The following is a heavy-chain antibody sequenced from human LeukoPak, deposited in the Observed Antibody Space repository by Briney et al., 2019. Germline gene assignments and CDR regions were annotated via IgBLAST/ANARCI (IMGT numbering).Heavy chain of an antibody. J-gene: IGHJ4*02. Sequence: GGSLRLSCAASGFTFSSYSMNWVRQAPGKGLEWVSSISSSSSYIYYADSVKGRFTISRDNAKNSLYLQMNSLRAEDTAVYYCARESWDYYGSGSYAYFDYWGQGTLVTVSS. CDR3: ARESWDYYGSGSYAYFDY. CDR2: ISSSSSYI. D-gene: IGHD3-10*01. CDR1: GFTFSSYS. V-gene: IGHV3-21*01.